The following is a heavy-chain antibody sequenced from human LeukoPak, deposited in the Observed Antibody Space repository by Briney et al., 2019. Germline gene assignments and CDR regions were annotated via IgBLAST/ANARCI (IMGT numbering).Heavy chain of an antibody. CDR3: ATVGYCSSTSCFRPYTDY. D-gene: IGHD2-2*01. CDR1: GYTFTGYY. J-gene: IGHJ4*02. Sequence: ASVKVSCKASGYTFTGYYMHWVRQAPGQGLEWMGIINPSGGSTSYAQKFQGRVTMTRDTSTSTVYMELSSLRSEDTAVYYCATVGYCSSTSCFRPYTDYWGQGTLVTVSS. CDR2: INPSGGST. V-gene: IGHV1-46*01.